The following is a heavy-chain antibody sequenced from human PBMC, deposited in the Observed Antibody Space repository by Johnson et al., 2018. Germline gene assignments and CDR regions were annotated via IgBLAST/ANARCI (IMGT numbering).Heavy chain of an antibody. CDR1: VFSFRGCN. J-gene: IGHJ6*03. Sequence: VQLVQSGGGLVKXGGSXRLXCGATVFSFRGCNIIWVRQAPGKGLEWVSSISRSLSHTYCADSVKGRSIVSRNNAKNSPFLQMNSLRAEDTAVYYCAREGGYSYHYYYYYMDVWGKGTTVTVSS. V-gene: IGHV3-21*01. CDR2: ISRSLSHT. CDR3: AREGGYSYHYYYYYMDV. D-gene: IGHD5-18*01.